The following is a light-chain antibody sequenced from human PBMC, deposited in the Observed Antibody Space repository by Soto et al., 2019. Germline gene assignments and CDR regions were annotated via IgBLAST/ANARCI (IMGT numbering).Light chain of an antibody. V-gene: IGKV1-13*02. CDR2: DAS. J-gene: IGKJ3*01. CDR3: QQSYSCPCT. CDR1: QDISRA. Sequence: AIQLTQSPSSLSASVGDRVTITCRVSQDISRALVWYQQKPGRAPRLLIYDASTLESGVPSRFSGSGSGTDFILTLSSLPPEDFATYYCQQSYSCPCTFGPGTKVDL.